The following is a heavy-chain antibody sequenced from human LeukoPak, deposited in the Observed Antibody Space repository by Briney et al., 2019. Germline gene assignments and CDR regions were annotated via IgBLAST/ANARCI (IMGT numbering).Heavy chain of an antibody. V-gene: IGHV1-46*01. CDR1: GYTFTSYY. Sequence: ASVKVSCKASGYTFTSYYMHWVRQAPGQGLEWMGIINPSGGSTSYAQKFQGRVTMTRDTSTSTVYMELSSLRSEDTAVYYCAKAVDWEYYFDYWGQGTLVTASS. CDR2: INPSGGST. J-gene: IGHJ4*02. CDR3: AKAVDWEYYFDY. D-gene: IGHD1-26*01.